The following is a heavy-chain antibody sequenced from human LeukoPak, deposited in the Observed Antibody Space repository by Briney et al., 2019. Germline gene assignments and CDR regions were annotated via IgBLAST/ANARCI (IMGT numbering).Heavy chain of an antibody. CDR3: ARETRGAVGSY. Sequence: GGSLRLSCAASGFTFSSYWMSWVRQVPGKGLEWVANIKQDGSEKYYVDSVKGRFTISRDNAKNSLYLQVNSLRAEDTAVYYCARETRGAVGSYWGQGTLVTVSS. D-gene: IGHD6-19*01. CDR2: IKQDGSEK. V-gene: IGHV3-7*05. CDR1: GFTFSSYW. J-gene: IGHJ4*02.